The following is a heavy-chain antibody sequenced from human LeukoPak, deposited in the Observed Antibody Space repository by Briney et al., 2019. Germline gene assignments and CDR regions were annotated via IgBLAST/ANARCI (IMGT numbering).Heavy chain of an antibody. CDR2: IYYSGST. CDR1: GGSISSYY. D-gene: IGHD4-17*01. V-gene: IGHV4-59*12. J-gene: IGHJ4*02. Sequence: KTSETLSLTCTVSGGSISSYYWSWIRQPPAKGLEWIGYIYYSGSTNYNPSLKSRVTISVDTSKNQFSLKLSSVTAADTAVYYCVRDLRGDSDITDYWGQGTLVTVSS. CDR3: VRDLRGDSDITDY.